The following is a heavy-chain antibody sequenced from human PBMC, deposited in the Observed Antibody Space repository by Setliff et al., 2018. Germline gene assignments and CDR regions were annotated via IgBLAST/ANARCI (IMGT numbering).Heavy chain of an antibody. J-gene: IGHJ6*03. D-gene: IGHD6-19*01. Sequence: SETLSLTCTVSGGPISSYYWSWIRQPAGKGPEWIGHIYIGGSANYNPSLKSRVTMSIDTSKNQFSLKLNSVTAADMAVYYCAREQWLDPPGYYYMDVWAKGTTVTVSS. V-gene: IGHV4-4*07. CDR3: AREQWLDPPGYYYMDV. CDR1: GGPISSYY. CDR2: IYIGGSA.